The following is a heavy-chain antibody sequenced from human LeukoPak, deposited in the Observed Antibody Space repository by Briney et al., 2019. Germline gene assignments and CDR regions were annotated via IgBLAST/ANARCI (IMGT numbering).Heavy chain of an antibody. J-gene: IGHJ5*02. V-gene: IGHV4-59*01. CDR3: ARDRKQWLRGPFDP. CDR1: GGSISSYY. CDR2: IYYSGST. Sequence: SETLSLTCTVSGGSISSYYWNWIRQPPGKGLEWIGYIYYSGSTNYNPSLKRRVTISVDTSKNQFSLRLSSVTAADTAVYYCARDRKQWLRGPFDPWGQGTLVTVSS. D-gene: IGHD6-19*01.